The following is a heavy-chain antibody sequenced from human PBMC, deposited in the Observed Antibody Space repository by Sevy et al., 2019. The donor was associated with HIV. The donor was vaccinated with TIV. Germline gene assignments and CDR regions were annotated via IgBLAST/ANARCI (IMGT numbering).Heavy chain of an antibody. CDR2: IKSQTEGGTT. J-gene: IGHJ4*02. CDR3: TYYSYSSGYPGFDY. D-gene: IGHD3-22*01. CDR1: GFTFSNAW. V-gene: IGHV3-15*01. Sequence: GGSLRLSCAASGFTFSNAWMSWVRQAPGKGLEWVGRIKSQTEGGTTDYAAPVKGRFTISRDESKDTLYLQMNTLKTEYTAVYYCTYYSYSSGYPGFDYWGQGTLVTVSS.